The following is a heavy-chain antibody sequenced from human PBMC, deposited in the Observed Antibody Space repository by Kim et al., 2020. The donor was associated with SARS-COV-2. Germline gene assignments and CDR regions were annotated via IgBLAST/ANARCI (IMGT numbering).Heavy chain of an antibody. CDR1: GYTFTSYY. D-gene: IGHD3-10*01. CDR2: INPSGGST. J-gene: IGHJ6*02. CDR3: ARERHHYGSASYDSPYYYYGMDV. Sequence: ASVKVSCKASGYTFTSYYMHWVRQAPGQGLEWMGIINPSGGSTSYAQKFQGRVTMTRDTSTSTVYMELSSLRSEDTAVYYCARERHHYGSASYDSPYYYYGMDVWGQGTTVTVSS. V-gene: IGHV1-46*01.